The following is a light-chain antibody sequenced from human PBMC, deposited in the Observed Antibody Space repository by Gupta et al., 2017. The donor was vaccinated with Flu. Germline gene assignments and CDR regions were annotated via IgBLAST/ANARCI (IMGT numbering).Light chain of an antibody. CDR1: SSDVGGYNY. J-gene: IGLJ2*01. Sequence: QSALTQPPSASGSPGQSVTISCTGTSSDVGGYNYVSWHQQHPGKAPILMIYEVSKRPSGVPDRFSSSKSGNTASLTVAGRQDEAEDDYYCSSYAGSTVVFGGGTKLTVL. V-gene: IGLV2-8*01. CDR2: EVS. CDR3: SSYAGSTVV.